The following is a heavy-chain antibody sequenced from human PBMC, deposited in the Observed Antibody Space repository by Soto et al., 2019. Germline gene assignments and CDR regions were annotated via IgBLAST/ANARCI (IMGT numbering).Heavy chain of an antibody. CDR3: ARQSHSSGSPPFDY. V-gene: IGHV4-39*01. J-gene: IGHJ4*02. CDR2: IYYSGST. Sequence: SETLSLTCTVSGGSISSSSYYWGWIRQPPGKGLEWIGSIYYSGSTYYNPSLKSRVTISVDTSKNQFSLKLSSVTAADTAVYYCARQSHSSGSPPFDYWGQGTLVTVSS. CDR1: GGSISSSSYY. D-gene: IGHD6-19*01.